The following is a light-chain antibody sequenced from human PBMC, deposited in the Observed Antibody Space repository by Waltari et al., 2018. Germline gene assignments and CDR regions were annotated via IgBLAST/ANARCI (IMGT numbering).Light chain of an antibody. CDR1: SGAVGGYNY. CDR3: SSYTTTITV. Sequence: QSALTQPASVSGSPGQSFIISCTGTSGAVGGYNYVSWFQQHPGTAPNLMIYDVSNRPSGVSNRFSASKSGNTASLTISGLRAEDEADYYCSSYTTTITVFGGGTKLTVL. J-gene: IGLJ3*02. CDR2: DVS. V-gene: IGLV2-14*01.